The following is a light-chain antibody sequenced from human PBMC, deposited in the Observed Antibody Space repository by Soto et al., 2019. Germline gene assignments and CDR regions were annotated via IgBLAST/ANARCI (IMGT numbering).Light chain of an antibody. V-gene: IGKV1-6*01. Sequence: AIQVTKYKSSLSASVGDRVTITCRASQGIRNDLGWYQQKPGKAPKLLIYAASSLQSGVPSRFSGSGSGTDFTLTISSLQPEDFATYFCLQNYNYPLTFGGGTKADIK. CDR3: LQNYNYPLT. J-gene: IGKJ4*01. CDR2: AAS. CDR1: QGIRND.